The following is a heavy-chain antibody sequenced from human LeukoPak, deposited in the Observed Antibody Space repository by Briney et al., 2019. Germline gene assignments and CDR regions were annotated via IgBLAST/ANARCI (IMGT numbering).Heavy chain of an antibody. J-gene: IGHJ4*02. CDR1: GFTFSDYW. V-gene: IGHV3-7*01. CDR3: AKVGAWELQRVFEN. D-gene: IGHD1-26*01. CDR2: VGRDGSEK. Sequence: PGGSLRLTCAASGFTFSDYWMTWVRQVPGKGLEWVANVGRDGSEKNYVDSVNGRFTISRDNAKKSLCLEMNSLRVEDTALYYCAKVGAWELQRVFENWGQGTLVTVSS.